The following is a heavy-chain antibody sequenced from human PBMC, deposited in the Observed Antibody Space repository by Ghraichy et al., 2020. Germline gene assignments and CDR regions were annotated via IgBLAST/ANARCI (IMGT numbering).Heavy chain of an antibody. CDR1: GYTFTKHG. D-gene: IGHD5-12*01. CDR3: ARDPLRPRYEVGMDV. Sequence: ASVKVSCKASGYTFTKHGITWVRQAPGQGLEYMGWINTYTGDTNYAQTVQGRVTVTTDTSTSTAYMELRSLRSDDTAVYYCARDPLRPRYEVGMDVWGQGTTVTVSS. V-gene: IGHV1-18*01. CDR2: INTYTGDT. J-gene: IGHJ6*02.